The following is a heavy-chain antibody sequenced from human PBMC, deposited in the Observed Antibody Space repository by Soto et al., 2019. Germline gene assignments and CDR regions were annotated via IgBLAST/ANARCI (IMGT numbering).Heavy chain of an antibody. J-gene: IGHJ4*02. V-gene: IGHV1-69*06. D-gene: IGHD5-12*01. CDR1: GGTFSSYA. CDR2: IIPIFGTA. CDR3: ASRGYSGYAPWN. Sequence: QVQLVQSGAEVKKPGSSVKVSCKASGGTFSSYAISWVRQAPGQGLEWMGGIIPIFGTANYAQKFQGRVTITADKPTSTAYMELSSLRSEETAVYYCASRGYSGYAPWNWGQGTLVTVSS.